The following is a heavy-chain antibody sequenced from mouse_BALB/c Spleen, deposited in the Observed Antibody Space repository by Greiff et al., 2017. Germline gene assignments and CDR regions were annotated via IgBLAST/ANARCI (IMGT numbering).Heavy chain of an antibody. J-gene: IGHJ4*01. CDR1: GYTFTSYT. CDR2: INPSSGYT. V-gene: IGHV1-4*02. D-gene: IGHD2-14*01. Sequence: QVQLQQSAAELARPGASVKMSCKASGYTFTSYTMHWVKQRPGQGLEWIGYINPSSGYTEYNQKFKDKTTLTADKSSSTAYMQLSSLTSEDSAVYYCARTGRYGYAMDYWGQGTSVTVSS. CDR3: ARTGRYGYAMDY.